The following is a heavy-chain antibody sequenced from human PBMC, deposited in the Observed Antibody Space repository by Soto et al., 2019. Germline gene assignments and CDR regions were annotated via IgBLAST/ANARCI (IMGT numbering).Heavy chain of an antibody. D-gene: IGHD3-22*01. CDR3: ARTYYYDSSGYPGRAVGNPAFDI. J-gene: IGHJ3*02. CDR2: IYYSGST. Sequence: QVQLQESGPGLVKPSQTLSLTCTVSGGSISSGDYYWSWIRQPPGKGLEWIGYIYYSGSTYYNPSLKSRVTISVDTSKNQFSLKLSSVTAADTAVYYCARTYYYDSSGYPGRAVGNPAFDIWGQGTMVTVSS. V-gene: IGHV4-30-4*01. CDR1: GGSISSGDYY.